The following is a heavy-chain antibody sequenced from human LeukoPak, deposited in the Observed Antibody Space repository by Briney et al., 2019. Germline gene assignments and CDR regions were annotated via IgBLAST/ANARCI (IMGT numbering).Heavy chain of an antibody. CDR3: AKTSEPDDRVTTSDY. J-gene: IGHJ4*02. V-gene: IGHV3-23*01. CDR1: GFSFTSYA. Sequence: SGGSLTLSCAPSGFSFTSYAMSWVRQAPGEGLEWVSAISGSGGSTYYADSVKGRFTISRDNSKNTLYMHMNSLRAEDTAVYYCAKTSEPDDRVTTSDYWGQGTLVTVSS. D-gene: IGHD4-17*01. CDR2: ISGSGGST.